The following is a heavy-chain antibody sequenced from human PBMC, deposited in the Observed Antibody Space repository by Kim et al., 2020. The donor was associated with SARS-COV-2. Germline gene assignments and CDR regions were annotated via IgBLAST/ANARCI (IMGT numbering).Heavy chain of an antibody. D-gene: IGHD3-10*01. J-gene: IGHJ3*02. CDR2: MNPNSGNT. CDR3: ASGNLLAYRLLWFGELGPDAFDI. V-gene: IGHV1-8*01. CDR1: GYTFTSYD. Sequence: ASVKVSCKASGYTFTSYDINWVRQATGQGLEWMGWMNPNSGNTGYAQKFQGRVTMTRNTSISTAYMELSSLRSEDTAVYYCASGNLLAYRLLWFGELGPDAFDIWGQGTMVTVSS.